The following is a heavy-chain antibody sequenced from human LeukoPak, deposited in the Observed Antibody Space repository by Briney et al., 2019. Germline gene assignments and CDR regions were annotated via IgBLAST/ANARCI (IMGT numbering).Heavy chain of an antibody. CDR1: GYTFTSYY. Sequence: ASVKVSFKASGYTFTSYYMHWVRQAPGQGLEWMGIINPSGGSTSYAQKFQGRVTMTRDTSTSTVYMELSSLRSEDTAVYYCARVGYYDSSGYYPILDYWGQGTLVTVSS. CDR3: ARVGYYDSSGYYPILDY. V-gene: IGHV1-46*01. CDR2: INPSGGST. D-gene: IGHD3-22*01. J-gene: IGHJ4*02.